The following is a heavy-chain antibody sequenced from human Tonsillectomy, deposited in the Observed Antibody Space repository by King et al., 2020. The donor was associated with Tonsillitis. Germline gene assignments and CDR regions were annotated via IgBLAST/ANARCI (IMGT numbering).Heavy chain of an antibody. J-gene: IGHJ5*02. V-gene: IGHV4-61*02. CDR1: GGSIRSGSYY. CDR2: IHISGST. D-gene: IGHD2-2*01. CDR3: ARDVYLGYCSSTSCEYWFDP. Sequence: QLQESDPGLVKPSQTLSLTCTVSGGSIRSGSYYWSWIRQPAGKGLEWIGRIHISGSTNYNPSLKSRVTMSVDTSKNQFSLNLSSVTAADTAVYYCARDVYLGYCSSTSCEYWFDPWGQGTLVTVSS.